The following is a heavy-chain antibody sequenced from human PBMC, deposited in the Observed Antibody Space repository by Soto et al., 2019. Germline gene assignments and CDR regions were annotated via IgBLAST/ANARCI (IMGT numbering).Heavy chain of an antibody. CDR1: GYTFTSYA. Sequence: GASVKVSCKASGYTFTSYAMHWVRQAPGQRLEWMGWINAGNGNTKYSQKIQGRVTITRDTSASTAYMELSSLRSEDTAVYYCARDPRLRYFDWSLTTFDYWGQGTLVTVSS. CDR3: ARDPRLRYFDWSLTTFDY. D-gene: IGHD3-9*01. CDR2: INAGNGNT. V-gene: IGHV1-3*01. J-gene: IGHJ4*02.